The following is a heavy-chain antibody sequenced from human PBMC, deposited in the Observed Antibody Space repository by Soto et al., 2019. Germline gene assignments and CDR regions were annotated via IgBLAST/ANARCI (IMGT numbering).Heavy chain of an antibody. Sequence: QVQLQESGPGVVKPSGTLSLTCAVSGDSISSGGWWSWVRQPPGKGLEWIGEIYHSGSTNYNPSLKSRVTILVDMSKNHFSLNLNSVNVADTAIYYCAKDGRKGYNLFYWGQGTRVTVSS. D-gene: IGHD5-12*01. V-gene: IGHV4-4*02. CDR3: AKDGRKGYNLFY. CDR2: IYHSGST. J-gene: IGHJ4*02. CDR1: GDSISSGGW.